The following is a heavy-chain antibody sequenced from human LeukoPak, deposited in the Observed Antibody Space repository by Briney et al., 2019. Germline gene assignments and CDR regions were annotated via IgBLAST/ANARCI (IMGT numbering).Heavy chain of an antibody. D-gene: IGHD4-17*01. CDR1: GVSISGGGYY. CDR2: IYYRGST. CDR3: ARSYDYGDHNWFDP. V-gene: IGHV4-31*03. J-gene: IGHJ5*02. Sequence: SETLSLTCSVSGVSISGGGYYWSWIRQQPEKGLEWIGYIYYRGSTYYNPSLKSRVTISVDTSKDQFSLKLSSVTAADTAIYYCARSYDYGDHNWFDPWGQGTPVTVSS.